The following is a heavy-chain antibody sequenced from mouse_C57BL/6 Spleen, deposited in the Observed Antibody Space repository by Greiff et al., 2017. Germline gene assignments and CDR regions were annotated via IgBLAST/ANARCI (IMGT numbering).Heavy chain of an antibody. V-gene: IGHV14-2*01. CDR1: GFNIKDYY. Sequence: EVQLQQSGAELVKPGASVKLSCTASGFNIKDYYMHWVKQRTEQGLEWIGRIDPEDGETKYAPKFQGKATITADTSSNTSYLQLSILTSEDTAVYYCASLITTVVERDYWGQGTTLTVSS. CDR2: IDPEDGET. J-gene: IGHJ2*01. D-gene: IGHD1-1*01. CDR3: ASLITTVVERDY.